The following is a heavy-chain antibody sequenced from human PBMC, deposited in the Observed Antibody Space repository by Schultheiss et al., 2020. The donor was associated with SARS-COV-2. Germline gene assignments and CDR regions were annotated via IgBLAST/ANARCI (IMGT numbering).Heavy chain of an antibody. D-gene: IGHD3-10*01. J-gene: IGHJ4*02. CDR2: IWYDGSNK. Sequence: GESLKISCAASGFTFSSYGMHWVRQAPGKGLEWVAVIWYDGSNKYYADSVKGRFTISRDNSKNTLYLQMNSLRAEDTAVYYCARGQIYYASGYPFDYWGQGTLVTVSS. V-gene: IGHV3-33*01. CDR1: GFTFSSYG. CDR3: ARGQIYYASGYPFDY.